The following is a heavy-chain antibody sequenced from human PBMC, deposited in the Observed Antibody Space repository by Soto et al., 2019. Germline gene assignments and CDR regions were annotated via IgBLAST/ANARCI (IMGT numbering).Heavy chain of an antibody. D-gene: IGHD6-13*01. CDR1: GYTFTSYD. CDR3: ARVFRMHVREGAVAAARLYY. Sequence: GAAAKVSCKASGYTFTSYDINWVRQATGQGLEWLGWMNPNSGNTGYAQKFQGRVTMTRNTSISTAYMELSSLRSEDTAVYYCARVFRMHVREGAVAAARLYYWGQGTLVTVSS. J-gene: IGHJ4*02. CDR2: MNPNSGNT. V-gene: IGHV1-8*01.